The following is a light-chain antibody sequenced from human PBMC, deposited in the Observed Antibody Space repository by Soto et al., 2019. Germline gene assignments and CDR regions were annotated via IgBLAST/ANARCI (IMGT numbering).Light chain of an antibody. CDR1: QDIKNF. CDR2: DVS. V-gene: IGKV1-33*01. Sequence: DIQMTQSPSSLSASVGDRVTITCQASQDIKNFLNWFQQKPGKAPDLLIYDVSILAKGVPSRFSGSGSATQFTLAISSLQPEDVATYYCQHYVSLPITFGGGTKVEI. J-gene: IGKJ4*01. CDR3: QHYVSLPIT.